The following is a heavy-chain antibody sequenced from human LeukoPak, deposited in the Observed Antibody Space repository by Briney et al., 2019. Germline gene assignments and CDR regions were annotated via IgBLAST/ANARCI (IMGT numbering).Heavy chain of an antibody. J-gene: IGHJ4*02. CDR2: IYYSGST. CDR3: AREVRGYSYGFDY. CDR1: GGSISSYY. D-gene: IGHD5-18*01. V-gene: IGHV4-59*01. Sequence: SETLSLTCTVSGGSISSYYWSWIRQPPGKGLEWIGYIYYSGSTNYNPSLKSRVTISVDTSKNQFSLKLSSVTAADTAVYYCAREVRGYSYGFDYWGQGTLVTVSS.